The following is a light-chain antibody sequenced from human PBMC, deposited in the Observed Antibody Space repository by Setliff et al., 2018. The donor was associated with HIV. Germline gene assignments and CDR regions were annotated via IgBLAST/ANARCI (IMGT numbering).Light chain of an antibody. CDR3: CSYAGSYTYI. Sequence: LTQPRSVSGSPGQSVTFSCTGSSSDVGAYNYVSWYQQHPGKAPKLMIYDVTKRPSGVPDRFSGSKSGNTASLTISGLQAEDEADYYCCSYAGSYTYIFGSGTKV. V-gene: IGLV2-11*01. CDR2: DVT. J-gene: IGLJ1*01. CDR1: SSDVGAYNY.